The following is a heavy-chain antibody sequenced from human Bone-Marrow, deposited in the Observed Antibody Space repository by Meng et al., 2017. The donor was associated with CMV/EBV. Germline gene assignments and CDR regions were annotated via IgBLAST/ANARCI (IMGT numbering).Heavy chain of an antibody. CDR2: MNPNSGNT. CDR3: ARDYIVVVPAAPRIYYYYGMDV. D-gene: IGHD2-2*01. J-gene: IGHJ6*02. Sequence: ASVKVSCKASGYTFTSYDINWVRQATGQGLEWMGWMNPNSGNTGYAQKFQGRVTMTRNTSISTAYMELSSLRSDDTAVYYCARDYIVVVPAAPRIYYYYGMDVWGQGTTVTVSS. V-gene: IGHV1-8*01. CDR1: GYTFTSYD.